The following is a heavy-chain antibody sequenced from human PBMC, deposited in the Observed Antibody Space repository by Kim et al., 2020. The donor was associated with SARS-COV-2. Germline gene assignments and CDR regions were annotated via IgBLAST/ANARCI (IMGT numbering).Heavy chain of an antibody. CDR1: GFTFSSYG. CDR3: AREGIVDPAGYFDY. Sequence: GGSLRLSCAASGFTFSSYGMHWVRQAPGKGLEWVAVIWYDGSNKYYADSVKGRFTISRDNSKNTLDLQMNSLRAEDTAVYYCAREGIVDPAGYFDYWGQGTLVTVSS. J-gene: IGHJ4*02. D-gene: IGHD2-2*01. CDR2: IWYDGSNK. V-gene: IGHV3-33*01.